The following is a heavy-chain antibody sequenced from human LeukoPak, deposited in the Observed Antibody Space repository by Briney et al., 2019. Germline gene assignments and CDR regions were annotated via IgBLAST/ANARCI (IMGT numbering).Heavy chain of an antibody. Sequence: SVKVSCKASGGTFSSYAISWVRQAPGQGLEWMGGIIPIFGTANYAQKFQGRVTITADESTSTAYMELSSLRSEDPAVYYCAREAGIAAAGTGFDYWGQGTLVNVSS. CDR1: GGTFSSYA. J-gene: IGHJ4*02. V-gene: IGHV1-69*13. CDR3: AREAGIAAAGTGFDY. CDR2: IIPIFGTA. D-gene: IGHD6-13*01.